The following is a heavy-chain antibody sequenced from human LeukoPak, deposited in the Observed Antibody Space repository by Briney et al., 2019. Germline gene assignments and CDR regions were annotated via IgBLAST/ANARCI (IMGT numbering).Heavy chain of an antibody. J-gene: IGHJ4*02. CDR3: AKETYSSGWYPYFDY. V-gene: IGHV3-23*01. CDR1: GFTFSSYA. CDR2: ISGSGGST. Sequence: GGSLRLSCVASGFTFSSYAMSWFRQAPGKGLEWFSGISGSGGSTYYADSVKGRFTISRDNSKNTLFLQMNSLRAEDTAVYYCAKETYSSGWYPYFDYWGQGTLVTVSS. D-gene: IGHD6-19*01.